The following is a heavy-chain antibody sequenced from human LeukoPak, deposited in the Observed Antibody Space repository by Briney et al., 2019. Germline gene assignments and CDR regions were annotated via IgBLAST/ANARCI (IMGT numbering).Heavy chain of an antibody. Sequence: SETLSLTCTVSGGSITSSSYHWGWIRQPPGKGLEWIGSIYYTGTTYYNPSLKSRVTISVDTSKNQFSLKLSSVTAADTAVYYCARVSGELRPGFCSYWGQGTLVTVSS. D-gene: IGHD2-15*01. CDR3: ARVSGELRPGFCSY. CDR1: GGSITSSSYH. J-gene: IGHJ4*02. V-gene: IGHV4-39*07. CDR2: IYYTGTT.